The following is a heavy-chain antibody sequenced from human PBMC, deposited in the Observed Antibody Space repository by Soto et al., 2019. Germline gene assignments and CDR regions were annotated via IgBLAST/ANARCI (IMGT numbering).Heavy chain of an antibody. V-gene: IGHV2-5*02. D-gene: IGHD5-12*01. CDR3: AHSNSGYDYRWFDP. CDR2: IYWDDDK. J-gene: IGHJ5*02. Sequence: QITLKESGPTLVKPTQTLTLTCTFSGFSLSTSGVGVGWIRQPPGKALEWLALIYWDDDKRYSPSLKSRLTITKXTXKNQVVLTMTNMDPVDTATYYCAHSNSGYDYRWFDPRGQGTLVTVSS. CDR1: GFSLSTSGVG.